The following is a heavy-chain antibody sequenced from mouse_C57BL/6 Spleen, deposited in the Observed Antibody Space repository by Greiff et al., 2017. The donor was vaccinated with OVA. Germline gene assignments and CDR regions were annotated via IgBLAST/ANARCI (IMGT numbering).Heavy chain of an antibody. J-gene: IGHJ2*01. D-gene: IGHD4-1*01. V-gene: IGHV5-6*01. CDR2: ISSGGSYT. CDR1: GFTFSSYG. Sequence: EVKVVESGGDLVKPGGSLKLSCAASGFTFSSYGMSWVRQTPDKRLEWVATISSGGSYTYYPDSVKGRFTISRDNAKNTLYLQMSSLKSEDTAMYYCARQGTGEDYWGQGTTLTVSS. CDR3: ARQGTGEDY.